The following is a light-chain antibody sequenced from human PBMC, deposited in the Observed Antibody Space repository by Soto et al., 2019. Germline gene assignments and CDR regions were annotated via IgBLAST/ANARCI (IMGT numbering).Light chain of an antibody. V-gene: IGKV1-8*01. CDR1: QGISSY. CDR2: AAS. CDR3: QQYYSYRWT. Sequence: AIRMTQSPSSFSASTGDRVTITCRASQGISSYLAWYQQKPGKAPKLLIYAASTLQSGVPSRFSGSGSGTDFTLTISCLQSEDFASYHCQQYYSYRWTFGQGTKVEIK. J-gene: IGKJ1*01.